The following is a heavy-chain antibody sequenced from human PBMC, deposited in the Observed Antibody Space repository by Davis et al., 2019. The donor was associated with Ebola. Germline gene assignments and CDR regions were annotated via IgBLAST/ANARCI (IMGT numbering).Heavy chain of an antibody. Sequence: GGSLRLSCAVSGSPFSSYAMTWVRQAPGKGLEWVSAFIVSGGSTYYADAARGRFTISRNNSKNTLYLQMNSLRAEDTAVYYCAKDGVVVPAATLYYYYYMDVWGKGTTVTVSS. D-gene: IGHD2-2*01. CDR1: GSPFSSYA. CDR3: AKDGVVVPAATLYYYYYMDV. CDR2: FIVSGGST. J-gene: IGHJ6*03. V-gene: IGHV3-23*01.